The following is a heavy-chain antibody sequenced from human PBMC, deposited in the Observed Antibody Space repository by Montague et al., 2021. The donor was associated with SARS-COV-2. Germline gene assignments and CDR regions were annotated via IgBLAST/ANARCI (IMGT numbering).Heavy chain of an antibody. D-gene: IGHD7-27*01. V-gene: IGHV1-24*01. CDR2: VDPEDGKT. Sequence: SVKVSCKVSGYSLTELPMHWVRQAPGKGLEWMGGVDPEDGKTIYAQNFQGRLTIAEDTSADTAYTELSSLRSDDTAVYYCATSADWGSTGRFDFWGQGTLVTVSS. CDR3: ATSADWGSTGRFDF. J-gene: IGHJ4*02. CDR1: GYSLTELP.